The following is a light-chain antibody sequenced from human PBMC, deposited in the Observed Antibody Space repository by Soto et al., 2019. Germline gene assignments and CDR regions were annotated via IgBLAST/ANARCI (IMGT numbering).Light chain of an antibody. V-gene: IGKV3-20*01. CDR1: QSVRSTY. CDR2: GAS. Sequence: EIVWTQSPGTLSLAPGERATLSCRASQSVRSTYLAWYQQKPGQAPRLLIYGASSRATGIPNRFSSSGSGTDFTLTISRLEPEDFAVYYCQQYANSPLTFGGGTKVEIK. CDR3: QQYANSPLT. J-gene: IGKJ4*01.